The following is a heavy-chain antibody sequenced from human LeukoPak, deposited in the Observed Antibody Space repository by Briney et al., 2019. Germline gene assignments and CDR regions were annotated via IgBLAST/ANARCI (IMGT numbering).Heavy chain of an antibody. CDR1: GASIRSSNYY. J-gene: IGHJ4*02. CDR2: VNYNGNT. V-gene: IGHV4-39*01. D-gene: IGHD5-24*01. Sequence: SETLSLTCTVSGASIRSSNYYWGWIRQPPGKGLEWIGHVNYNGNTYYNPSLKSRVTISVDTSKNQFSLKLTSVTAADTAVYCCARRGGDDYNRRFDSWGQGTLVTVSS. CDR3: ARRGGDDYNRRFDS.